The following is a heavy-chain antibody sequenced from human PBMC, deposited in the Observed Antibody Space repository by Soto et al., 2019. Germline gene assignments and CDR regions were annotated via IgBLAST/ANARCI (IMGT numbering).Heavy chain of an antibody. Sequence: GASVKVSCKASGGTFSSYAISWVRQAPGQGLEWMGGIIPIFGTANYAQKFQGRVTITADESTSTAYMELSSLRSEDTAVYYCARVRLERRRIFDYWGQGTLVTVSS. V-gene: IGHV1-69*13. J-gene: IGHJ4*02. CDR2: IIPIFGTA. CDR3: ARVRLERRRIFDY. CDR1: GGTFSSYA. D-gene: IGHD1-1*01.